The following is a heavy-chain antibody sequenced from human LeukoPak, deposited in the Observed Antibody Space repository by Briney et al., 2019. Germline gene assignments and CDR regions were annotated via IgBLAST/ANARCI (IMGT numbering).Heavy chain of an antibody. J-gene: IGHJ4*02. CDR2: IYSSDST. Sequence: PGGSLRLSCAASGFTVSSNYMTWVRQAPGKGLEWVSLIYSSDSTYYADSVKGRFTISRDNSKNRLYLQMNSLRAEDTAVYYWARAGLVGATQWRAAGYWGQGTLVTVSS. V-gene: IGHV3-66*01. CDR1: GFTVSSNY. CDR3: ARAGLVGATQWRAAGY. D-gene: IGHD6-19*01.